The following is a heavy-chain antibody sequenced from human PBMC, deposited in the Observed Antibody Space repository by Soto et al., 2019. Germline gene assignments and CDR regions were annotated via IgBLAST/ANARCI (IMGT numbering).Heavy chain of an antibody. CDR3: AVFSSNDY. CDR1: KFTVTSNS. V-gene: IGHV3-53*01. J-gene: IGHJ4*02. Sequence: PWGFRRDSCPAGKFTVTSNSMSWVRQAPGKGLEWVSVIYSGGSTYYADSVKGRFTISRDNAKNSLYLQMNSLRAEHTAVYYCAVFSSNDYWGQGTLVTVSS. CDR2: IYSGGST. D-gene: IGHD6-13*01.